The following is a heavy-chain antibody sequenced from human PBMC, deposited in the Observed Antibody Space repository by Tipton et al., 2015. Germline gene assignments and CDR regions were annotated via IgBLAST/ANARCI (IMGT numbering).Heavy chain of an antibody. Sequence: TLSLTCTVSGYSISSGYYWGWIRQPPGKGLEWIANIYHSGSTYYNPSLKSRVTISVDASKNQFSLKLRSVTAADTAVYYCARVGSGSYWGYFDYWGQGTMVTVSS. J-gene: IGHJ4*02. CDR2: IYHSGST. V-gene: IGHV4-38-2*02. D-gene: IGHD2-21*01. CDR1: GYSISSGYY. CDR3: ARVGSGSYWGYFDY.